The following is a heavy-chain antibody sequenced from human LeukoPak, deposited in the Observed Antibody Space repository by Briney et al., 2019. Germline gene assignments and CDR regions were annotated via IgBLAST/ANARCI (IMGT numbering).Heavy chain of an antibody. V-gene: IGHV4-30-4*01. CDR2: ISSSGTT. Sequence: SQTLSLTCTVSSGSISSGDYYWSWIRQPPGKGLEWIGYISSSGTTYYNPSLRSRITISVDSSKSQFSLNLSSVTAPDTAVYYCAGVGNGGYGGFDYWGQGTLVTVSS. D-gene: IGHD5-12*01. CDR3: AGVGNGGYGGFDY. CDR1: SGSISSGDYY. J-gene: IGHJ4*02.